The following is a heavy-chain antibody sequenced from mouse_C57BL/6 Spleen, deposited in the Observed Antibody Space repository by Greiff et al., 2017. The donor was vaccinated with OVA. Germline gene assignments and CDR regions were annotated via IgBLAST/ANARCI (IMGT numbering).Heavy chain of an antibody. CDR1: VYTFPLSW. Sequence: VQLPPPVAELVIPVSSVKLSCKASVYTFPLSWMHWVKQRPCQGLAWIGEIDPSDSYTNYNQKFKGKSTLTVDKSSSTANMQLSSLTSEDSAVYYCARSAGNFFAYWGQGTLVTVSA. CDR2: IDPSDSYT. D-gene: IGHD2-1*01. J-gene: IGHJ3*01. V-gene: IGHV1-69*01. CDR3: ARSAGNFFAY.